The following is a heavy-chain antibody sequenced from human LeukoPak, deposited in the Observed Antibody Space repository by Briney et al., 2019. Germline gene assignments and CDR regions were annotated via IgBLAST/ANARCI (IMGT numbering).Heavy chain of an antibody. D-gene: IGHD5-18*01. V-gene: IGHV3-49*03. J-gene: IGHJ4*02. Sequence: GGSLRLSCTASGFTFGDYAMSWFRQAPGKGLEWVGFIRSKAYGGTTEYAASVKGRFTISRDDSKSIAYLQMNSLKTEDTAVYYCTRVGGGYSYGYVDYWGQGTLVTVSS. CDR3: TRVGGGYSYGYVDY. CDR2: IRSKAYGGTT. CDR1: GFTFGDYA.